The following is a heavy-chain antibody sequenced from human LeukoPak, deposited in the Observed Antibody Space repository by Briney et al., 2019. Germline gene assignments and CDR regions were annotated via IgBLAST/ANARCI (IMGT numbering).Heavy chain of an antibody. CDR2: ISAYNGNT. CDR3: ARGGDIVVVPGSKIYAFDI. J-gene: IGHJ3*02. D-gene: IGHD2-2*01. Sequence: GASVKVSCKASGGTFSSYAISWVRQAPGQGLEWMGWISAYNGNTNYAQKFQGRVTMTTDTATSTAYMELRSLRSDDTAVYYCARGGDIVVVPGSKIYAFDIWGQGTMVTVSS. V-gene: IGHV1-18*01. CDR1: GGTFSSYA.